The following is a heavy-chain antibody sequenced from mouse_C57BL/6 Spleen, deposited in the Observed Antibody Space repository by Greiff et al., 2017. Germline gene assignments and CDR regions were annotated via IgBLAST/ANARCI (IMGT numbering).Heavy chain of an antibody. D-gene: IGHD3-2*02. V-gene: IGHV1-64*01. J-gene: IGHJ3*01. CDR3: ARQLRLRGAY. CDR1: GYTFTSYW. CDR2: IHPNSGST. Sequence: QVQLQQPGAELVKPGASVKLSCKASGYTFTSYWMPWVKQRPGQGLEWIGMIHPNSGSTNYNEKFKSKATLTVDKSSSTAYMQLSSLTSEDSAVYYCARQLRLRGAYWGQGTLVTVSA.